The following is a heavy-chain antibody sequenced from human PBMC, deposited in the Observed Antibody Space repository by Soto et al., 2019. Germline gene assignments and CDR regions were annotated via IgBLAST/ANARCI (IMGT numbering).Heavy chain of an antibody. D-gene: IGHD6-13*01. Sequence: EVHLVESGGGLVQPGGSLRLSCAASGFTFSSYSLNWVRQAPGKGLEWVSYITSSGTTVYYADSVRGRFTISRDNAKNSLYLQMNSLRDDATSVYYCARGSSNWAYYFDVWGQGTLVTVSS. V-gene: IGHV3-48*02. CDR1: GFTFSSYS. CDR3: ARGSSNWAYYFDV. J-gene: IGHJ4*02. CDR2: ITSSGTTV.